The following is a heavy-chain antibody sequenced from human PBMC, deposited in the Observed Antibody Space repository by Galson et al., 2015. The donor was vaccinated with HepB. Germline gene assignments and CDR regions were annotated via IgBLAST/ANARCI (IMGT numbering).Heavy chain of an antibody. CDR2: ISWNSGSI. Sequence: SLRLSCAASGFTFDDYAMHWVRQAPGKGLEWVSGISWNSGSIGYADSVKGRFTISRDNAKNSLYLQMNSLRVEDTAIYYCLLIAQPPGWGQGTLVTVSS. J-gene: IGHJ4*02. D-gene: IGHD6-13*01. V-gene: IGHV3-9*01. CDR3: LLIAQPPG. CDR1: GFTFDDYA.